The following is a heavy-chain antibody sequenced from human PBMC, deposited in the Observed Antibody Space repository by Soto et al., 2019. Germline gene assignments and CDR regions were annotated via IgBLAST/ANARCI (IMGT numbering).Heavy chain of an antibody. J-gene: IGHJ5*02. V-gene: IGHV4-34*01. CDR1: GGSVNGYY. CDR3: ATRITVFGLLIPPFDP. Sequence: SETLSLTCAVYGGSVNGYYWNWIRQPPGKGPEWIGEINNTGGTHYNPSLKSRVTMSVDTSKNQFSLRLSSVTAADTTIYYCATRITVFGLLIPPFDPCGQGTQVTVSS. CDR2: INNTGGT. D-gene: IGHD3-3*01.